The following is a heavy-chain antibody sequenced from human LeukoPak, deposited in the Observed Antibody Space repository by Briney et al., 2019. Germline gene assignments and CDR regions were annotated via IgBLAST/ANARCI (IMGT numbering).Heavy chain of an antibody. CDR3: AGGNFYDSRGHPYHFHY. J-gene: IGHJ4*02. CDR2: IYTSGST. Sequence: SETLSLTCTVSGGSISSGSYYWSWIRQPAGKGLEWIGRIYTSGSTNYNPSLKSRVTISVDTSKNQFSLKLSSVTAADTAVYYCAGGNFYDSRGHPYHFHYWGQGTLVTVPS. D-gene: IGHD3-22*01. V-gene: IGHV4-61*02. CDR1: GGSISSGSYY.